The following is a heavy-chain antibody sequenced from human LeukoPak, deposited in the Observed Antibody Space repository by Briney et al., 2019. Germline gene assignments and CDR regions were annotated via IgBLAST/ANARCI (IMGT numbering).Heavy chain of an antibody. CDR3: ARAAGIVVVPAAISPPGDY. CDR1: GFTFSSYA. V-gene: IGHV3-30-3*01. CDR2: ISYDGSNK. D-gene: IGHD2-2*01. J-gene: IGHJ4*02. Sequence: GGSLRLSCAASGFTFSSYAMHWVRQAPGKGLEWVAVISYDGSNKYYADSVKGRFTISRDNSKNTLYLQMNSLRAEDTAVYYCARAAGIVVVPAAISPPGDYWGQGTLVTVSS.